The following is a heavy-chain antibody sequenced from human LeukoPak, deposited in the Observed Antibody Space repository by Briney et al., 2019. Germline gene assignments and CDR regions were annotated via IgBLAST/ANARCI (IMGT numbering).Heavy chain of an antibody. D-gene: IGHD3-10*01. J-gene: IGHJ4*02. CDR1: GYTFTGYY. Sequence: ASVTVSCKASGYTFTGYYMHWVRQAPGQELEWMGRINPNSGGTNYAQKFQGRVTMTRDTSISTAYMELSRLRSDDTAVYYCARDVRLTMVRGGNYWGQGTLVTVSS. CDR3: ARDVRLTMVRGGNY. V-gene: IGHV1-2*06. CDR2: INPNSGGT.